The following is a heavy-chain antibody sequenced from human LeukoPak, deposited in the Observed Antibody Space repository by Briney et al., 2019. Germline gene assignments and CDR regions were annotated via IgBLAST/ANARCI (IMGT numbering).Heavy chain of an antibody. CDR2: ISGSGGYT. D-gene: IGHD4-17*01. CDR3: AKPALYGDYVLNSYFDY. V-gene: IGHV3-23*01. J-gene: IGHJ4*02. Sequence: AGGSLRLSCAASGFTFSSYAMSWVRQAPGKGLEWVSAISGSGGYTSYADSVEGRFTISRDNSKNTLYLQMNSLRAEDTALYYCAKPALYGDYVLNSYFDYWGQGTLVTVSS. CDR1: GFTFSSYA.